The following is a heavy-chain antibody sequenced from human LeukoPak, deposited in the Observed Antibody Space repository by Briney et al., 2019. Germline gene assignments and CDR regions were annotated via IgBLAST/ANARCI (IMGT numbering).Heavy chain of an antibody. CDR2: ISWNSGSI. J-gene: IGHJ4*02. V-gene: IGHV3-9*01. CDR3: AKGSTIAVAGTWYYFDY. D-gene: IGHD6-19*01. Sequence: PGGSLKLSCAASGFTFDDYAMHWVRQAPGKGLEWVSGISWNSGSIGYADSVKGRFTIYRDNAKNSLYLQMNSLRAEDTALYYCAKGSTIAVAGTWYYFDYWGQGTLVTVSS. CDR1: GFTFDDYA.